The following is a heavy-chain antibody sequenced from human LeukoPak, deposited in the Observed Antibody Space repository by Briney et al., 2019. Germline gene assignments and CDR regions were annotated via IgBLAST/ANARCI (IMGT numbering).Heavy chain of an antibody. CDR1: RSGSINSYY. J-gene: IGHJ4*02. CDR3: ARNWNDGRFDY. D-gene: IGHD1-1*01. Sequence: SGTLSLTCTVSRSGSINSYYWDLVRQPPEKGLEWIGRIYTGGITNYNPSLKSRVTMSIDRFKNQFSLNLNSVTAADTAVYYCARNWNDGRFDYWGQGTLVTVSS. CDR2: IYTGGIT. V-gene: IGHV4-4*07.